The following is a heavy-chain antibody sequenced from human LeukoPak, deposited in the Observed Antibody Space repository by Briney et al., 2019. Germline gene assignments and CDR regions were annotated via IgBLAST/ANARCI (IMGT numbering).Heavy chain of an antibody. CDR3: ARAWLGLTGDGYTADNWFDP. Sequence: ASVKVSCKASGYTCTSYGISWVRQAPGQGLEWMGWISAYNGNTNYAQKLQGRVTMTTDTSTSTAYMGLRSLRSDDTAVYYCARAWLGLTGDGYTADNWFDPWGQGTLVTVSS. V-gene: IGHV1-18*01. D-gene: IGHD5-24*01. J-gene: IGHJ5*02. CDR1: GYTCTSYG. CDR2: ISAYNGNT.